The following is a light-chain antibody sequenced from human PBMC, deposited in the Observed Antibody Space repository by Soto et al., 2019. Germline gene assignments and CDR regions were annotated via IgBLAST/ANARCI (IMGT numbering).Light chain of an antibody. J-gene: IGLJ1*01. Sequence: QSLLTQPPSVSGAPGQRDTISYTGSSSNIGAGYDVHWYQQLPGTAPKLLIYANSNRPSGVPDRFSGSKSGTSASLAITGLQAEDEADYYCQSYDSSLSGYVFGTGTKLTVL. CDR2: ANS. CDR3: QSYDSSLSGYV. CDR1: SSNIGAGYD. V-gene: IGLV1-40*01.